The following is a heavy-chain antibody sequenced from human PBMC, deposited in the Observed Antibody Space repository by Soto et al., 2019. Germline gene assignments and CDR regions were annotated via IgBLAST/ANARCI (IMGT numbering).Heavy chain of an antibody. CDR2: ISYDGSNK. J-gene: IGHJ6*02. CDR3: ARVRYDFWSGYYTPYYYYGMDV. CDR1: GFTFSSYA. Sequence: GGSLRLSCAASGFTFSSYAMHWVRQAPGKGLEWVAVISYDGSNKYYADSVKGRLTISRDNSKNTLYLQMNSLRAEDTAVYYCARVRYDFWSGYYTPYYYYGMDVWGQGTTVTVSS. V-gene: IGHV3-30-3*01. D-gene: IGHD3-3*01.